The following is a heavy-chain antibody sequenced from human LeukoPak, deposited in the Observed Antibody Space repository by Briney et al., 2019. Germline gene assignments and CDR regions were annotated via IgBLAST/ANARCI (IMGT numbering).Heavy chain of an antibody. CDR2: IKSKSDGGTK. J-gene: IGHJ5*02. V-gene: IGHV3-15*01. D-gene: IGHD3-10*01. Sequence: PGGSLRLSCAASGFTFSNAWMSWVRQAPGKGLEWVGRIKSKSDGGTKDYAAPGKGRFTISRDDSKNTLYLQMNSLKTEDTAVYYCTTIITMVRGVKRWFDPWGQGTLVTVSS. CDR1: GFTFSNAW. CDR3: TTIITMVRGVKRWFDP.